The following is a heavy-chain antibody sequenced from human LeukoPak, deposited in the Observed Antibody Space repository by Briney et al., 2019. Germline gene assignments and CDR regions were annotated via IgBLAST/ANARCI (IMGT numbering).Heavy chain of an antibody. CDR1: GFTFSESW. CDR2: IKDNGSEK. Sequence: GGSLRLSCAASGFTFSESWMSWVRQAPGKGLEWVAAIKDNGSEKDYVDAVKGRFTISRDNAKNSLYLQMNSLRVEDTAVYYCATFTNWVSVDVWGQGTT. D-gene: IGHD1-1*01. J-gene: IGHJ6*02. CDR3: ATFTNWVSVDV. V-gene: IGHV3-7*01.